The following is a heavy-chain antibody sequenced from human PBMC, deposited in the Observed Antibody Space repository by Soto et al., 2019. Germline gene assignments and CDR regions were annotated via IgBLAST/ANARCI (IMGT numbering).Heavy chain of an antibody. CDR3: ARGSEASYGSFDAFDI. Sequence: QVQLVQSGAEVKKPGSSVKVSCKASGGTFSSYAISWVRQAPGQGLEWMGGIIPIFGTANYAQNFQGRVTITADESTSKAYKELSSLRSEDTAVYYCARGSEASYGSFDAFDIWGKGTMVTVSS. J-gene: IGHJ3*02. V-gene: IGHV1-69*01. CDR2: IIPIFGTA. CDR1: GGTFSSYA. D-gene: IGHD5-18*01.